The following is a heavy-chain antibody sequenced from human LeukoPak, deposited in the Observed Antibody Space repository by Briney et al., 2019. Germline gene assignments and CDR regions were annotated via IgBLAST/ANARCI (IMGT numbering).Heavy chain of an antibody. CDR2: IYPGDSDT. D-gene: IGHD3-22*01. V-gene: IGHV5-51*01. J-gene: IGHJ4*02. CDR1: GYGFTNYW. Sequence: GESLKISCKGSGYGFTNYWIGWVRQMPGKGLEWMGLIYPGDSDTRYSPSFQGQVTISADKSISTAYLQWSSLKASDTAMYYCAREGDYYDTSAYYTIGYWGQGTLVTVSS. CDR3: AREGDYYDTSAYYTIGY.